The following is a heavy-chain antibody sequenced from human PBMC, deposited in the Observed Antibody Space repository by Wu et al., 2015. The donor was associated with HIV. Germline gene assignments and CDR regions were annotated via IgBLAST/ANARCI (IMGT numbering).Heavy chain of an antibody. CDR2: IIPSFGPA. CDR1: GYSFTAHY. D-gene: IGHD1-26*01. Sequence: QVQLVQSGAEVTKPGASVRVSCQTSGYSFTAHYIHWVRQAPGQGLQWMGGIIPSFGPANYAQNFQGRVTITTDESTSTSYMELSSLRSEDTAVYYCARGGVVGSIMGNYFDPWGQGTLVTVSS. CDR3: ARGGVVGSIMGNYFDP. V-gene: IGHV1-69*01. J-gene: IGHJ5*02.